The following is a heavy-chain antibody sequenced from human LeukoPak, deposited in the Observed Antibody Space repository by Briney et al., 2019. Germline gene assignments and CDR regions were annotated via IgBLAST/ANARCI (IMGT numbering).Heavy chain of an antibody. J-gene: IGHJ4*02. V-gene: IGHV3-23*01. Sequence: GGSLRLSCAASGFAFSSYAMSWVRQAPGRGLEWVSHISGSGGSTHYADSVKGRFTISRDNSKNTLYLQMNSLRAEDTAVYYCAKGRGLYSSSWPFDYWGQGTLVTVSS. CDR1: GFAFSSYA. CDR2: ISGSGGST. CDR3: AKGRGLYSSSWPFDY. D-gene: IGHD6-13*01.